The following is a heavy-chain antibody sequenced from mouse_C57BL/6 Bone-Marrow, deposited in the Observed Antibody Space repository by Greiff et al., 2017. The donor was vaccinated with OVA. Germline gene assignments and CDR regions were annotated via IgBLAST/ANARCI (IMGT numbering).Heavy chain of an antibody. J-gene: IGHJ2*01. CDR2: ISYDGSN. Sequence: VQLQQSGPGLVKPSQSLSLTCSVTGYSITSGYYWNWIRQFPGNKLEWMGYISYDGSNNYNPSLKNRISITRDTSKNQFFLKLNSVTTEDTATYYCARDRSAYYFDYWGQGTTLTVSS. CDR1: GYSITSGYY. CDR3: ARDRSAYYFDY. V-gene: IGHV3-6*01.